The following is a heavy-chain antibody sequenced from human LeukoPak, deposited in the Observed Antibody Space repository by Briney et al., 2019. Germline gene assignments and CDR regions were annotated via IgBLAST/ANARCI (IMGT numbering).Heavy chain of an antibody. Sequence: PSETLSLTCTVSGGSISSSSYFWAWIRQPPGKGLEWIGSFYYSGSTYYNPSLRSRVTISVDTSNNQFSLKLSSVAAADTAVYYCARDLRKRNCGGSGCYGGIDYWGQGTLVTVSS. CDR3: ARDLRKRNCGGSGCYGGIDY. J-gene: IGHJ4*02. V-gene: IGHV4-39*07. D-gene: IGHD2-15*01. CDR1: GGSISSSSYF. CDR2: FYYSGST.